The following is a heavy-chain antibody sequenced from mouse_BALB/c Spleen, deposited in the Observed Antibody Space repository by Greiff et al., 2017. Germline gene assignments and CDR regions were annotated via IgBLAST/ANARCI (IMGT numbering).Heavy chain of an antibody. CDR1: GFTFSSYG. V-gene: IGHV5-6*01. J-gene: IGHJ4*01. CDR2: ISSGGSYT. CDR3: ARDYYGSSYAMDY. Sequence: EVQLVESGGDLVKPGGSLKLSCAASGFTFSSYGMSWVRQTPDKRLEWVATISSGGSYTYYPDSVKGRFTISRDNAKNTLYLQMSSLKSEDTAMYYCARDYYGSSYAMDYWGQGTSVTVSS. D-gene: IGHD1-1*01.